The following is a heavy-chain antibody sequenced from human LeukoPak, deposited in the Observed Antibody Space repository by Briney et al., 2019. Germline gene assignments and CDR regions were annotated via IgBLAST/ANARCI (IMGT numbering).Heavy chain of an antibody. CDR3: ARVRPDYGGNSVYFDY. J-gene: IGHJ4*02. CDR1: GFTFSSYA. Sequence: GGSLRLSCAASGFTFSSYAMHWVRQAPGKGLEWVAVISYDGSNKYYADSVKGRFTISRDNSKNTLYLQMNSLRAEDTAVYYCARVRPDYGGNSVYFDYWGQGTLVTVSS. D-gene: IGHD4-23*01. CDR2: ISYDGSNK. V-gene: IGHV3-30-3*01.